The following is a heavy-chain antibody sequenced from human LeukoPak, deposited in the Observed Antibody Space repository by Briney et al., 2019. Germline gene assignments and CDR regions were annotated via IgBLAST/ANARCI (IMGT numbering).Heavy chain of an antibody. D-gene: IGHD6-6*01. J-gene: IGHJ4*02. Sequence: PGRSLRLSCAASGFTFSSYAMHWVRQAPGKGLEWVALISYDGSNKYYADSVKGRFTISRDNSKNTLYLQMNSLRAEDTAVYYCARGIVARWRSEIEYYFDYWGQGTLVTVSS. CDR1: GFTFSSYA. CDR2: ISYDGSNK. V-gene: IGHV3-30-3*01. CDR3: ARGIVARWRSEIEYYFDY.